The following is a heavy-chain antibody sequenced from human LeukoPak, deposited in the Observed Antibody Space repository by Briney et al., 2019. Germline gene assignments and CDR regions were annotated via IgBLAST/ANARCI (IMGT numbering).Heavy chain of an antibody. CDR3: ARDRFPYSSGLNFDY. CDR2: ISAYNGNT. D-gene: IGHD6-19*01. V-gene: IGHV1-18*01. Sequence: GASVKVSCTASGYTFTSYGISWVRQAPGQGLEWMGWISAYNGNTNYAQKLQGRVTMTTDTSTSTAYMELRSLRSDDTAVYYCARDRFPYSSGLNFDYWGQGTLVTVSS. J-gene: IGHJ4*02. CDR1: GYTFTSYG.